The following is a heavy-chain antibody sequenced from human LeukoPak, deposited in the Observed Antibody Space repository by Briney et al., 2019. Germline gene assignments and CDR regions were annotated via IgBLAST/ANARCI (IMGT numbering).Heavy chain of an antibody. CDR1: GGSISSYY. J-gene: IGHJ3*02. CDR3: ARSFSSSDAFGI. V-gene: IGHV4-59*01. CDR2: IYYSGST. Sequence: PSETLSLTCTVSGGSISSYYWNWIRQPPGKGLEWIGYIYYSGSTNYNPSLKSRVTISVDTSKNQFSLKLSSVTAADTAVYYCARSFSSSDAFGIWGQGTMVTVSS. D-gene: IGHD6-6*01.